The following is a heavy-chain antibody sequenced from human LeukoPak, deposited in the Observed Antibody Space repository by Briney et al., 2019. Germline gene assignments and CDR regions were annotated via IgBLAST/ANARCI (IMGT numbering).Heavy chain of an antibody. CDR2: INHSGST. V-gene: IGHV4-34*01. CDR3: ARDARRSGYLYYYYYGMDV. Sequence: SETLSLTCAVYGGSFSGYYWSWIRQPPGKGLEWIGEINHSGSTNYNPFLKSRVTISVDTSKNQFSLKLSSVTAADTAVYYCARDARRSGYLYYYYYGMDVWGQGTTVTVSS. J-gene: IGHJ6*02. CDR1: GGSFSGYY. D-gene: IGHD3-22*01.